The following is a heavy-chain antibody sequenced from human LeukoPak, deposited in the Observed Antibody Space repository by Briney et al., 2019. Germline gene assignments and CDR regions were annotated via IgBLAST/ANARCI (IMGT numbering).Heavy chain of an antibody. J-gene: IGHJ3*02. CDR3: ATNRVGTYDRPFDI. D-gene: IGHD1-26*01. Sequence: GSLRLSCAASGFIFRNYWMSWVRQPPGKGLEWIGDIHYTGTTKYNPSVKSRVTISIDTSKNQFSLELSSVTATDTAVYFCATNRVGTYDRPFDIWGQGTMVTVSS. CDR2: IHYTGTT. V-gene: IGHV4-59*08. CDR1: GFIFRNYW.